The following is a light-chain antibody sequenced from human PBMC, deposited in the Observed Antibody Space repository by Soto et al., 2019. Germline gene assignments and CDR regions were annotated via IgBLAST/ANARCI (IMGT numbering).Light chain of an antibody. CDR3: QQSYSSPPT. J-gene: IGKJ1*01. V-gene: IGKV1-39*01. CDR1: QTISRY. CDR2: AAT. Sequence: DIQMTQSPSSLSASVGDTVTIFCRASQTISRYLNWYQQKPGKAPGLVIYAATTLYRGVPSRFSGSGSGTNFNLTVTSLQPEDFATYHCQQSYSSPPTFGQGTNVDVK.